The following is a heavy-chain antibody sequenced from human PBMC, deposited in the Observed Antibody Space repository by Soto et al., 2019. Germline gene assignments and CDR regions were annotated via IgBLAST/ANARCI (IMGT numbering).Heavy chain of an antibody. J-gene: IGHJ4*02. CDR2: ISGSDAGT. V-gene: IGHV3-23*01. Sequence: EVQLLESGGGLVQPGGSLRLSCEASGFTFSSHAMSWVRQAPGKGLEWVSAISGSDAGTFDADSVRGRFTISRDNPKNTLYLHMTSLRVEDTAIYYCTTDPCTRSSCYFDFWGQGSLVTVSS. CDR1: GFTFSSHA. D-gene: IGHD2-2*01. CDR3: TTDPCTRSSCYFDF.